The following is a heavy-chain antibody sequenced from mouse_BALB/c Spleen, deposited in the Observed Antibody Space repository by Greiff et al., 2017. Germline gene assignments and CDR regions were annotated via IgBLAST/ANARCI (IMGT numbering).Heavy chain of an antibody. D-gene: IGHD1-1*01. J-gene: IGHJ3*01. V-gene: IGHV1-7*01. CDR1: GYTFTSYW. CDR2: INPSTGYT. CDR3: ARNYGSSYAWFAY. Sequence: QVQLKESGAELAKPGASVKMSCKASGYTFTSYWMHWVKQRPGQGLEWIGYINPSTGYTEYNQKFKDKATLTADKSSSTAYMQLSSLTSEDSAVYYCARNYGSSYAWFAYWGQGTLVTVSA.